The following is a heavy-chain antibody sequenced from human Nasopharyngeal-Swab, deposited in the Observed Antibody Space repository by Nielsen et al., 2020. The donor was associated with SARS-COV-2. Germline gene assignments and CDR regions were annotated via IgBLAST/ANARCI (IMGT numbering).Heavy chain of an antibody. Sequence: GESLKISCAASGFTFSDYCMSWIRQAPGKGLEWVSYISSSGSTIYYADSVKGRFTISRDNAKNSLYLQMNSLRAEDTAVYYCAISSGYYYPGFDYWGQGTLVTVSS. CDR3: AISSGYYYPGFDY. CDR1: GFTFSDYC. CDR2: ISSSGSTI. J-gene: IGHJ4*02. D-gene: IGHD3-22*01. V-gene: IGHV3-11*01.